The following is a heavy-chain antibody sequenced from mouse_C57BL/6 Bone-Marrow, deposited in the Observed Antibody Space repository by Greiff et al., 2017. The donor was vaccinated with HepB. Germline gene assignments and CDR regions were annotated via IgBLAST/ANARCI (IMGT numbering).Heavy chain of an antibody. Sequence: VQLQQSGAELVRPGASVTLSCKASGYTFTDYEMHWVKQTPVHGLEWIGAIDPETGGTAYNQKFKGKAILTADKSSSTPYMELRSLPSEDSAVYYCTREGGPGGQGTLVTVSA. CDR2: IDPETGGT. V-gene: IGHV1-15*01. J-gene: IGHJ3*01. CDR1: GYTFTDYE. CDR3: TREGGP.